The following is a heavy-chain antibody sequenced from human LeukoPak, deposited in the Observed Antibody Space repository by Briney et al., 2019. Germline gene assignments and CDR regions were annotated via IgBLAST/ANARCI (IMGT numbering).Heavy chain of an antibody. CDR1: GFTFDDYG. V-gene: IGHV3-20*04. D-gene: IGHD2-2*01. Sequence: TGGSLTLSCAASGFTFDDYGMSWVRQAPGKGLEWVSGINWNGGSTGYADSVKGRFTISRDNAKNSLYLQMNSLRAEDTALYYCARVVGRNWFDPWGQGTLVTVSS. CDR3: ARVVGRNWFDP. J-gene: IGHJ5*02. CDR2: INWNGGST.